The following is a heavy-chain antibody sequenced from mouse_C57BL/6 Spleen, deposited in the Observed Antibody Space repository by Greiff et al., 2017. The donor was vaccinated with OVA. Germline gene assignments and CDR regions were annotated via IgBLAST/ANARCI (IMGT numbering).Heavy chain of an antibody. CDR2: IYPGSGNT. V-gene: IGHV1-76*01. CDR1: GYTFTDYY. Sequence: VQLQESGAELVRPGASVKLSCKASGYTFTDYYINWVKQRPGQGLEWIARIYPGSGNTYYNEKFKGKATLTAEKSSSTAYMQLSSLTSEDSAVYFCARGDYENYFDYWGQGTTLTVSS. D-gene: IGHD2-4*01. CDR3: ARGDYENYFDY. J-gene: IGHJ2*01.